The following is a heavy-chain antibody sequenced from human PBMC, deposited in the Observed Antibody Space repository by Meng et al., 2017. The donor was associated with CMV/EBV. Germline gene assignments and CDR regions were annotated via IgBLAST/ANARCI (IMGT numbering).Heavy chain of an antibody. D-gene: IGHD1-26*01. CDR1: GDSIRNYY. CDR3: ASAGGSWRTPQAFDS. J-gene: IGHJ4*02. V-gene: IGHV4-59*01. CDR2: SYYSGST. Sequence: GSLRLSCSVSGDSIRNYYWSWIRQPPGKGLEWIGHSYYSGSTNYNPPLKSRVTMSLDTSNNQVSLTVNSVTAADTAVYYCASAGGSWRTPQAFDSWGQGTLVTVSS.